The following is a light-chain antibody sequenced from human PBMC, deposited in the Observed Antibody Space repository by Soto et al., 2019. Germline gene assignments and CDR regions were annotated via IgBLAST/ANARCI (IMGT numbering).Light chain of an antibody. CDR3: QQYGSSQT. V-gene: IGKV3-20*01. CDR2: GAS. J-gene: IGKJ4*01. Sequence: ELVLTQSPGTLSLSPGERATLSCRASQSVSSSYLAWYQQKPGQAPRLLIYGASSRATGIPDRFSGSGSGTDFTLTISRLAPADFAVYYCQQYGSSQTVGGGTKVEIK. CDR1: QSVSSSY.